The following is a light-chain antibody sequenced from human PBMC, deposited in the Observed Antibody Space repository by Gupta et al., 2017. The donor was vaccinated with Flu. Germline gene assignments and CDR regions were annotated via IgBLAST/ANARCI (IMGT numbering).Light chain of an antibody. Sequence: DIVLTQSPGSLSVSPGERATLSCRASQTLSSSFLGWYQQKPGQAPRFLIYGASNRAAGIPDRFSGSGSGTDFTLTISRLEPDDVAVYYCQQYGSSPRTFGQGTKVEIK. J-gene: IGKJ1*01. V-gene: IGKV3-20*01. CDR3: QQYGSSPRT. CDR1: QTLSSSF. CDR2: GAS.